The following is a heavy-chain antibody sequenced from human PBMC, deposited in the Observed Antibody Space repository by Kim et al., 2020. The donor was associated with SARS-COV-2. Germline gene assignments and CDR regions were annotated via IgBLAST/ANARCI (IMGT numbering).Heavy chain of an antibody. CDR2: IYSGDST. D-gene: IGHD4-17*01. V-gene: IGHV3-53*04. CDR1: GFTVSSNY. J-gene: IGHJ6*02. Sequence: GGSLRLSCAASGFTVSSNYMRWVRQAPGKGLEWVSVIYSGDSTYYADSAKGRFTISRHNSKNTLYLQMNSLRAEDTAVYYCARDRTITGDYGTNYGMDVWGQGTTVTVSS. CDR3: ARDRTITGDYGTNYGMDV.